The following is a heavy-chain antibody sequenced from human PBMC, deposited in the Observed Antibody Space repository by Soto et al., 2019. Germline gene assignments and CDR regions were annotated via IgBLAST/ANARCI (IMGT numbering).Heavy chain of an antibody. J-gene: IGHJ6*02. Sequence: SVKVSCKASGGPSSNYAIRWVRQAPGRGLEWMGGIIPMFGTANYAEKFQGRGTITADESTSTAYMELRRLISEDTAVYYCASVPHCSDSSCYYYYGMDVWGQGTTVTVSS. CDR2: IIPMFGTA. CDR1: GGPSSNYA. D-gene: IGHD2-2*01. CDR3: ASVPHCSDSSCYYYYGMDV. V-gene: IGHV1-69*13.